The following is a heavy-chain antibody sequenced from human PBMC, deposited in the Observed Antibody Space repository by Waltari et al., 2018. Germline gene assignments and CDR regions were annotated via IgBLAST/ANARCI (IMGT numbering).Heavy chain of an antibody. CDR3: AKDLKGAWTIDY. D-gene: IGHD1-26*01. CDR1: GFSLGAYA. V-gene: IGHV3-30*02. CDR2: IQPDGGDK. Sequence: QVHLVESGGGVVEPGGSGRVSGAASGFSLGAYAMYWVRQAPGKGLEWVAHIQPDGGDKFYGDSVKGRFSISRDDSRNTLFLQMNSLRDEDTAVYYCAKDLKGAWTIDYWGQGTLVTVSS. J-gene: IGHJ4*02.